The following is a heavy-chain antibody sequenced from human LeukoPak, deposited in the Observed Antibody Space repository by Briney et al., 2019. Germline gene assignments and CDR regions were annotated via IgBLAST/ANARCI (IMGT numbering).Heavy chain of an antibody. V-gene: IGHV1-2*02. J-gene: IGHJ4*02. CDR2: INPNSGGT. Sequence: GASVKVSCKASGYTFTGYYMHWVRQAPGQGLEWMGWINPNSGGTNYAQKFQGRVTMTRNTATSTAYMELSSLRSEDTAVYYCARDRRAYYGDYADYFDYWGQGTLVTVSS. CDR3: ARDRRAYYGDYADYFDY. D-gene: IGHD4-17*01. CDR1: GYTFTGYY.